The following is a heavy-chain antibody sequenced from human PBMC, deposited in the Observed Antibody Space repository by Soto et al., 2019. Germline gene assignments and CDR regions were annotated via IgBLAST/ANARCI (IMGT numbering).Heavy chain of an antibody. CDR3: ARIIAAADGLRYFDL. D-gene: IGHD6-13*01. CDR1: GFNFSSYD. V-gene: IGHV3-74*01. Sequence: GGPLRVSCTASGFNFSSYDMHRVRQATGKGLEWVSHIHSDGSSTTYADSVKGRFTISRDNAKNTLYLQMNSLRAEDTAVYYCARIIAAADGLRYFDLWGRGTLVTVSS. J-gene: IGHJ2*01. CDR2: IHSDGSST.